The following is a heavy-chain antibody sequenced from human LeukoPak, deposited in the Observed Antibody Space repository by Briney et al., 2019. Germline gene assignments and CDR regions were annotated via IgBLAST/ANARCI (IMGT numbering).Heavy chain of an antibody. V-gene: IGHV5-51*01. J-gene: IGHJ4*02. Sequence: GGSLKISCKGSGYSFTSYWIGWVRQMPGKGLEWMGIIYSGDSETRYSPSFQGQVTFSADRSISTAYLQWSSLKASDTAMYYCARQWEAAREFDYWGQGTLVTVSS. D-gene: IGHD6-6*01. CDR1: GYSFTSYW. CDR3: ARQWEAAREFDY. CDR2: IYSGDSET.